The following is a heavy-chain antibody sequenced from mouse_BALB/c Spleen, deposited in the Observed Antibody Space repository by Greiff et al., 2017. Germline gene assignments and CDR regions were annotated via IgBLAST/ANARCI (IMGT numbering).Heavy chain of an antibody. CDR3: ATMITYWFAY. D-gene: IGHD2-4*01. J-gene: IGHJ3*01. V-gene: IGHV5-9-4*01. Sequence: EVKVVESGGGLVKPGGSLKLSCAASGFTFSSYAMSWVRQSPEKRLEWVAEISSGGSYTYYPDTVTGRFTISRDNAKNTLYLEMSSLRSEDTAMYYCATMITYWFAYWGQGTLVTVSA. CDR2: ISSGGSYT. CDR1: GFTFSSYA.